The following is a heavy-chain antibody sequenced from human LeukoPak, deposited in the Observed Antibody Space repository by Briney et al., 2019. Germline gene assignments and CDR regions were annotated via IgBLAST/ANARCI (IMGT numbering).Heavy chain of an antibody. D-gene: IGHD6-19*01. V-gene: IGHV3-23*01. CDR2: IGGVGDRT. CDR1: GFTFNPYA. Sequence: GGSLRLSCAASGFTFNPYAMSWVRQAPGKGLEWVAGIGGVGDRTYYADSVKGRFTISRDSSKDTLFLQMNSLKADDTAVYYCAKASRQAAVASPLDYWGQGSLVTVSS. CDR3: AKASRQAAVASPLDY. J-gene: IGHJ4*02.